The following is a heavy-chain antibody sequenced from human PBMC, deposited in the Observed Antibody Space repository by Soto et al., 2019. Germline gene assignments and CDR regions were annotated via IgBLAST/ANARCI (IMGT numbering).Heavy chain of an antibody. D-gene: IGHD6-19*01. CDR2: IYYSGST. V-gene: IGHV4-30-4*01. CDR3: ARGGVGSGWTFDY. Sequence: PSETLSLTCTVSGGSISSGDYYWSWIRQPPGKGLEWIGYIYYSGSTYYNPSLKSRVTISVDTSKNQFSLKLSSVTAADTAVYYWARGGVGSGWTFDYWGQGTLVTVSS. CDR1: GGSISSGDYY. J-gene: IGHJ4*02.